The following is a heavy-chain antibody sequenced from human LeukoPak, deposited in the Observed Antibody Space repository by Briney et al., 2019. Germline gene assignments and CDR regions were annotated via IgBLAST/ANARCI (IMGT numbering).Heavy chain of an antibody. CDR1: GGSFSGYY. CDR3: ARGVGVRYFDWSGLYYYYYYGMDV. D-gene: IGHD3-9*01. J-gene: IGHJ6*02. Sequence: PSETLSLTCAVYGGSFSGYYWSWIRQPPGKGLEWIGEINHSGSTNYNPSLKSRVTISVDTSKNQFSPKLSSVTAADTAVYYCARGVGVRYFDWSGLYYYYYYGMDVWGQGTTVTVSS. CDR2: INHSGST. V-gene: IGHV4-34*01.